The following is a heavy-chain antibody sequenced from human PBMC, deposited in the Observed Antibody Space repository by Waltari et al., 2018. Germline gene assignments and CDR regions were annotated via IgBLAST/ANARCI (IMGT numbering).Heavy chain of an antibody. CDR3: ARDTRQLGFAFDI. Sequence: QVQLVESGGGVVQPGRSLRLSCAASGFTFSSYAMHWVRQAPGKGLEWVAVISYDGSNKYYADSVKGRFTISRDNSKNTLYLQMNSLRAEDTAVYYCARDTRQLGFAFDIWGQGTMVTVSS. CDR2: ISYDGSNK. V-gene: IGHV3-30-3*01. D-gene: IGHD6-6*01. J-gene: IGHJ3*02. CDR1: GFTFSSYA.